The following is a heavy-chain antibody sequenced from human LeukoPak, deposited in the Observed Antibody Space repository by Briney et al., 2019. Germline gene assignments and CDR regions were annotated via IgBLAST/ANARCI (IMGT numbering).Heavy chain of an antibody. J-gene: IGHJ1*01. D-gene: IGHD2/OR15-2a*01. CDR3: AQKAPFSPTYSQQ. CDR2: IYHSGTT. CDR1: GGSITSYF. V-gene: IGHV4-59*01. Sequence: SETLSLTCTVSGGSITSYFWGWIRQPPGRRLEWIGYIYHSGTTNYNPSLKSRVTISADTSKNQFSLRLTSVTAADTAVYYCAQKAPFSPTYSQQWGQGTLVTVSS.